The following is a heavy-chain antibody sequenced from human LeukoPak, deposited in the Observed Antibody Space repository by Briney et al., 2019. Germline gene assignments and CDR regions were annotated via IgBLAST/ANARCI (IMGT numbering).Heavy chain of an antibody. CDR2: INPGGGST. Sequence: ASVKVSCKASGYTFTSYYMHWVRQAPGQGLEWMGIINPGGGSTSYAQKFQGRVTMTRDTSTSTVYMELSSLRSEDTAVYYCARDLSGDYGVDYWGQGTLVTVSS. CDR1: GYTFTSYY. V-gene: IGHV1-46*01. D-gene: IGHD4-17*01. CDR3: ARDLSGDYGVDY. J-gene: IGHJ4*02.